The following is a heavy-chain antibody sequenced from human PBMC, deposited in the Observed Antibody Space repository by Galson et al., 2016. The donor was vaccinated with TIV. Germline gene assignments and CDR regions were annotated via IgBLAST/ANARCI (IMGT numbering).Heavy chain of an antibody. J-gene: IGHJ4*02. CDR1: GGSITSFY. D-gene: IGHD4-17*01. CDR3: AREGSGDYDWGRAAFDN. V-gene: IGHV4-59*01. Sequence: SETLSLTCSVSGGSITSFYWSWIRQPPGKGLEWIGYIYFDGSTIYNPSLKSRVTVSVDTARNEFSLTLRSVTAADTAVYYSAREGSGDYDWGRAAFDNWGQGTLVTVSS. CDR2: IYFDGST.